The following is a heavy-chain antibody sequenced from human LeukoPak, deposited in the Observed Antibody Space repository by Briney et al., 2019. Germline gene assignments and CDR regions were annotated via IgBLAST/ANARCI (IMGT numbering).Heavy chain of an antibody. CDR2: IYYSGST. CDR1: GGSISSYY. CDR3: ARRAGITGTSFDY. D-gene: IGHD1-20*01. V-gene: IGHV4-59*08. J-gene: IGHJ4*02. Sequence: SETLSLTCTVSGGSISSYYWSWIRQPPGKGLEWIGYIYYSGSTNYSPSLKSRVTISVDTSKNQVSLKPSSMTAADTAVYYCARRAGITGTSFDYWGQGTLVTVSS.